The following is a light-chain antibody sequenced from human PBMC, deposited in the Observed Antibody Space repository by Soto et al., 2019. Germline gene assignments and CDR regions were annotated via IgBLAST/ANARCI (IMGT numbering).Light chain of an antibody. CDR2: GAS. CDR3: QQYGSARWT. J-gene: IGKJ1*01. CDR1: QSVSSSY. Sequence: EIVLTQSPGTLSLSPGERATLSCRASQSVSSSYLAWYQQKPGQAPRLLIYGASSRATGIPDRFSGSGSGTDFTLTVSRLELVDCGVYDCQQYGSARWTFGQGTKVEIK. V-gene: IGKV3-20*01.